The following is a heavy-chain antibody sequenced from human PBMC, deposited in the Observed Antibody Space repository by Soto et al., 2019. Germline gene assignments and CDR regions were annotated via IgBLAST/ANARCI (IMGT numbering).Heavy chain of an antibody. J-gene: IGHJ4*02. Sequence: EVQLVESGGGLVQPGGSLRLSCAASGFTFSSYSMNWVRQAPGKGLEWVSYISSSSSTIYYADSVKGRFTISRDNAKNSLYLQMNSLRDDDTAVYYCARGIAARDYWGQGTLVTVSS. CDR2: ISSSSSTI. CDR3: ARGIAARDY. D-gene: IGHD6-6*01. CDR1: GFTFSSYS. V-gene: IGHV3-48*02.